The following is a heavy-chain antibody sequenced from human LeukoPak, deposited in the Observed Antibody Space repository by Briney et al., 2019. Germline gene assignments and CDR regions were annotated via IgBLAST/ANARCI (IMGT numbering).Heavy chain of an antibody. J-gene: IGHJ4*02. CDR2: IYTSGST. Sequence: PSETLSLTCTVSGGSISSGSYYWSWIRQPAGKGLEWIGRIYTSGSTNYNPSLKSRVTISVDTSKNQFSLKLSSVTAADTAVYYCARGRRYVRKWELLGGYYFDYWGQGTLVTVSS. V-gene: IGHV4-61*02. D-gene: IGHD1-26*01. CDR3: ARGRRYVRKWELLGGYYFDY. CDR1: GGSISSGSYY.